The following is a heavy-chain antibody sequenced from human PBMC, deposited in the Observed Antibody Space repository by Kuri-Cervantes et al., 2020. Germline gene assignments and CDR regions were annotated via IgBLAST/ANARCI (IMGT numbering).Heavy chain of an antibody. D-gene: IGHD6-13*01. CDR2: ISSSGSTI. CDR3: AKDLSSNWYGYFDL. J-gene: IGHJ2*01. Sequence: GESLKISCAASGFTFGDYYMSWIRQAPGKGLEWVSYISSSGSTIYYADSVKGRFTISRDNAKNSLYLQLNSLRDEDTALYYCAKDLSSNWYGYFDLWGRGTLVTVSS. CDR1: GFTFGDYY. V-gene: IGHV3-11*01.